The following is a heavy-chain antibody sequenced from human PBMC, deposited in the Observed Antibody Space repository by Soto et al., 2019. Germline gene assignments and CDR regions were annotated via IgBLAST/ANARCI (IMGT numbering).Heavy chain of an antibody. V-gene: IGHV3-33*01. D-gene: IGHD2-15*01. CDR1: GFTFSSYG. CDR2: IWYDGSNK. Sequence: QVQLVESGGGVVQPGRSLRLSCAASGFTFSSYGMHWVRQAPGKGLEWVAVIWYDGSNKYYADSVKGRFTISRDNSKXXLXXQMNSLRAEDTAVYYCARDGYCSGGRCYSVPVFDYWGQGTLVTVSS. CDR3: ARDGYCSGGRCYSVPVFDY. J-gene: IGHJ4*02.